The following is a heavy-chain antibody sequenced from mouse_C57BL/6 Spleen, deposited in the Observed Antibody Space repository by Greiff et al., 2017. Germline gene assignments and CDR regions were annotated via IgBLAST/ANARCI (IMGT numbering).Heavy chain of an antibody. Sequence: EVKLMESEGGLVQPGSSMKLSCTASGFTFSDYYMAWVRQVPEKGLEWVANINYDGSSTYYLDSLKSRFIISRDNAKNILYLQMSSLKSEDTATYYCARDGGYYDYDDDNYYAMDYWGQGTSVTVSS. D-gene: IGHD2-4*01. CDR2: INYDGSST. V-gene: IGHV5-16*01. CDR1: GFTFSDYY. J-gene: IGHJ4*01. CDR3: ARDGGYYDYDDDNYYAMDY.